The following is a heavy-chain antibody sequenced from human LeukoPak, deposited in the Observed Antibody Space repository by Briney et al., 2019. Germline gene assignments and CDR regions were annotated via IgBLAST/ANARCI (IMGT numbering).Heavy chain of an antibody. CDR1: GGSISSYY. D-gene: IGHD4-17*01. CDR2: IYYSGST. Sequence: SETLSLTCTVSGGSISSYYWSWIRQRPGKGLEWIGYIYYSGSTNYNPSLKSRVTISVDTSKNQFSLKLSSVTAADTAVYYCARETTTVTTFDYWGQGTLVTVSS. CDR3: ARETTTVTTFDY. J-gene: IGHJ4*02. V-gene: IGHV4-59*01.